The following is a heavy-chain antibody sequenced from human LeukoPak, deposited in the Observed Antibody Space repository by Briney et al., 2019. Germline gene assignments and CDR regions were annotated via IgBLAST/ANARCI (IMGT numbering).Heavy chain of an antibody. Sequence: ASVKVSCKASGYTFTSYGISWVRQAPGQGLEWMGWISAYNGNTSYAQKLQGRVTMTTDTSTSTAYMELRSLRSDDTAVYYCARVPVISYYYYMDVWGKGTTVTVSS. CDR3: ARVPVISYYYYMDV. D-gene: IGHD2-15*01. V-gene: IGHV1-18*01. CDR1: GYTFTSYG. J-gene: IGHJ6*03. CDR2: ISAYNGNT.